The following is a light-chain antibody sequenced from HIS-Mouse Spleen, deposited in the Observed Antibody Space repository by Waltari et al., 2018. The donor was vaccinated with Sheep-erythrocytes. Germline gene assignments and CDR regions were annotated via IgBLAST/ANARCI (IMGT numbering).Light chain of an antibody. CDR3: QQVNSFPIT. Sequence: DIQMTQSPSSVSASVGDRVTITCRASQGIRSWLAWYQQKPGKAPKLLIYAASRLQSGFPSRFSGSVSGTDFTLTISSLQPEDFATYYCQQVNSFPITFGQGTRLEIK. CDR1: QGIRSW. J-gene: IGKJ5*01. V-gene: IGKV1-12*01. CDR2: AAS.